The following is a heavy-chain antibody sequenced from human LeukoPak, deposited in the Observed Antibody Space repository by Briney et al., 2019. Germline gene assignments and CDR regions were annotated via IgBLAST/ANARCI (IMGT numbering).Heavy chain of an antibody. D-gene: IGHD4-23*01. CDR2: IKQDGSEK. CDR3: ARGATVVTADY. CDR1: GFTFSSYW. J-gene: IGHJ4*02. Sequence: PGGSLRLSCAASGFTFSSYWMSWVRQAPGKGLEWVANIKQDGSEKYYVDSVKGRFTISRDNSKNTLYLQMNSLRAEDTAVYYCARGATVVTADYWGQGTPVTVSS. V-gene: IGHV3-7*01.